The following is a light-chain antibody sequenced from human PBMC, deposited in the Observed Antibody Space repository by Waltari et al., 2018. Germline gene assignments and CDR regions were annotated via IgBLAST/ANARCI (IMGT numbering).Light chain of an antibody. CDR1: SSDIGSYTV. Sequence: QSALTQPASVSGSRGQSLTISCTGSSSDIGSYTVVSWYQHHPGKPPKLLIYGVNNRPSGVSNRFSGSKSGNTASLTISGLQAEDEADYYCSSYAGSVVFGGGTKLTVL. CDR3: SSYAGSVV. V-gene: IGLV2-23*02. CDR2: GVN. J-gene: IGLJ3*02.